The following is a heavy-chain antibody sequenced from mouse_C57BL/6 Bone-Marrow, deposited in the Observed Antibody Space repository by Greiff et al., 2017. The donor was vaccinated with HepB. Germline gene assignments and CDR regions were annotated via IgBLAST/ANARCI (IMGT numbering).Heavy chain of an antibody. CDR1: GFSLTSYA. CDR3: ARRDYDYPDAMDY. D-gene: IGHD2-4*01. V-gene: IGHV2-9-1*01. CDR2: IWTGGGT. J-gene: IGHJ4*01. Sequence: QVQLKESGPGLVAPSQSLSIPCTVSGFSLTSYAISWVRQPPGKGLEWLGVIWTGGGTKYNSALKSRLSIIKDNSQSQVFLKMNSLQTDDTARYYCARRDYDYPDAMDYEGQGTSVTVSS.